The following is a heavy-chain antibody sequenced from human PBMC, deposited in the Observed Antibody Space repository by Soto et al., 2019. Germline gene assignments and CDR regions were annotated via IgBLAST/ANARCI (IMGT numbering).Heavy chain of an antibody. CDR2: VSPDSGNA. D-gene: IGHD3-9*01. Sequence: QVQVVQSKAEVKKPGASVKVSCKTSGYTFTDYDINWVRQAPGQGLEWMGWVSPDSGNAGYAQQFQGRVSMTSDTSTGTVYMELTSLRSEDTAVYFCEVTTGYWGQGTMVTVSS. CDR3: EVTTGY. J-gene: IGHJ4*02. V-gene: IGHV1-8*01. CDR1: GYTFTDYD.